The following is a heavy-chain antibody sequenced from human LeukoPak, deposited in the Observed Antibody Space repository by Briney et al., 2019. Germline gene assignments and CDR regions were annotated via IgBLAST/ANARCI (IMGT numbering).Heavy chain of an antibody. CDR2: IYYSGST. CDR3: ARHPYQLLWLSWFDP. J-gene: IGHJ5*02. Sequence: PSETLSLTCSVSGGSISSSSYYWGWIRQPPGKGLEWIGSIYYSGSTYNNPSLESRVTISVDTSKKQFSLKLSSVTAADTAVYYCARHPYQLLWLSWFDPWGQGTLVTVSS. D-gene: IGHD2-2*01. V-gene: IGHV4-39*01. CDR1: GGSISSSSYY.